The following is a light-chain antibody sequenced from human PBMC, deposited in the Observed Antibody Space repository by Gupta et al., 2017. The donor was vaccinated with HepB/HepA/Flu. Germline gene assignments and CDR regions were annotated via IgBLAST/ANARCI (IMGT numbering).Light chain of an antibody. CDR3: QQRSNWSWT. CDR2: DAS. V-gene: IGKV3-11*01. Sequence: EIVLTHAPAALSLSPRDTAPHSRRASQRVRSFLAWYQQKPGQAPRLLIYDASNRATGIPARFSGSGSGTHFTLTISSLEPEDFAVYYCQQRSNWSWTFGQGTKVEIK. CDR1: QRVRSF. J-gene: IGKJ1*01.